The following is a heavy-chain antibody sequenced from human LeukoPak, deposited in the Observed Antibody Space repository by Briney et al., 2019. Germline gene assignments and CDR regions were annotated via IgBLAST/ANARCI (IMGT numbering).Heavy chain of an antibody. CDR2: ISAYNGNT. CDR3: ARGTIAHQRWLQFRRREAWSVPDY. V-gene: IGHV1-18*01. J-gene: IGHJ4*02. CDR1: GYTFTSYG. D-gene: IGHD5-24*01. Sequence: GASVKVSCKASGYTFTSYGISWVRQAPGQGLEWMGWISAYNGNTNYAQKLQGRVTMTRNTSISTAYMELSSLRSEDTAVYYCARGTIAHQRWLQFRRREAWSVPDYWGQGTLVTVSS.